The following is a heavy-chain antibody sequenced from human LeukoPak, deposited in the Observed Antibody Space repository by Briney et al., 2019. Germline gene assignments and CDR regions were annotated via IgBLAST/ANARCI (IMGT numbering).Heavy chain of an antibody. D-gene: IGHD6-19*01. Sequence: PGGALRLSCAASGFTFSSYEMNWVRQAPGEELEGGSYISSSGSTIYYDDSVKGRFTISRDNAKNSLYLQMNSLRAEDTAVYYCARVQAGYFDYWGQGTLVTVSS. J-gene: IGHJ4*02. CDR3: ARVQAGYFDY. CDR1: GFTFSSYE. V-gene: IGHV3-48*03. CDR2: ISSSGSTI.